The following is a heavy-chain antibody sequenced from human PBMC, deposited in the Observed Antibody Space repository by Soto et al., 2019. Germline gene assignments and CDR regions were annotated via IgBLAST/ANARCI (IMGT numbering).Heavy chain of an antibody. CDR3: ARVWGGAFDF. D-gene: IGHD3-10*01. V-gene: IGHV4-59*01. J-gene: IGHJ3*01. CDR1: GGSISSYY. Sequence: SETLSLTCTVSGGSISSYYWSWIRQPPGKGLEWIGYIYYSGSTKYNPSLKGRVTISVDTSKNRFSLRLSSVTAADTAVYYCARVWGGAFDFWGQGTMVTVSS. CDR2: IYYSGST.